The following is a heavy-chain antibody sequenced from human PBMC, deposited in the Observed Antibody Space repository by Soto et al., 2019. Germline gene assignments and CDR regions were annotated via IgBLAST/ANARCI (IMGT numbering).Heavy chain of an antibody. CDR1: GGSINSDDSF. V-gene: IGHV4-39*02. J-gene: IGHJ5*02. Sequence: PSETLSLTCSVSGGSINSDDSFWGWVRQSPGKGLEWIGSLYYGGSTYYNPSLKSRVTISVDTSKNHFSLKLGSVTAADTALYYCSRRAPEGFDPWGQGTLVTVSS. CDR3: SRRAPEGFDP. CDR2: LYYGGST.